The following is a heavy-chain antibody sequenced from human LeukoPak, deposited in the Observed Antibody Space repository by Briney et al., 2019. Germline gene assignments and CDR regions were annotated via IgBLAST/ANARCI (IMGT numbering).Heavy chain of an antibody. D-gene: IGHD3-10*01. CDR1: GFIFSSYA. V-gene: IGHV3-30*04. CDR3: ARGTIYYGSGNYFDY. Sequence: GGSLRLSCAASGFIFSSYAMHWVRQAPGKGLEWVAVISYDGSNKYYADSVKGRFTISRDNSKNTLYLQMNSLRAEDTAVYYCARGTIYYGSGNYFDYWGQGTLVTVSS. J-gene: IGHJ4*02. CDR2: ISYDGSNK.